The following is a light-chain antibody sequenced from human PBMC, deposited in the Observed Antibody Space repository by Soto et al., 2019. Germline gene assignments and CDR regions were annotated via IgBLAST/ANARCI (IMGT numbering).Light chain of an antibody. CDR2: GAS. J-gene: IGKJ1*01. CDR1: QSVSSN. CDR3: QHYNNWPRT. V-gene: IGKV3-15*01. Sequence: EIVMTQSPATLSVSPGERATLSCRASQSVSSNLAWYQQKPGRAPSRLIYGASTRATGIPARFSGSGSGTEFTLTISSLQSEDFAVYYCQHYNNWPRTFGQGTKVEIK.